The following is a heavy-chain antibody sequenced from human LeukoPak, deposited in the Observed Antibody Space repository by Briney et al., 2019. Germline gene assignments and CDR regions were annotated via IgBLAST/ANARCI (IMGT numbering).Heavy chain of an antibody. CDR2: INSDGSST. D-gene: IGHD2-2*01. CDR3: ARADIVVVPAVLTEEADYYYYGMDV. J-gene: IGHJ6*04. CDR1: GFTFSSYW. V-gene: IGHV3-74*01. Sequence: GGSLRLSRAASGFTFSSYWMHWVRQAPGKGLVWVSRINSDGSSTSYADSVKGRFTISRDNAKNTLYLQMNSLRAEDTAVYYCARADIVVVPAVLTEEADYYYYGMDVWGKGTTVTVSS.